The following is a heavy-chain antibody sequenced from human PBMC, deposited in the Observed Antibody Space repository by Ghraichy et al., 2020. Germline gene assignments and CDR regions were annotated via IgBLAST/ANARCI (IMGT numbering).Heavy chain of an antibody. CDR3: AGPTVTTNLFAY. Sequence: GGSLRLSCAASGFTFSSYAMSWVRQAPGKGLEWVSTVSVSGGSTFYADSVRGRFTISRDNSKNTLYLQMNSLRAEDTAVYYCAGPTVTTNLFAYWGQGTLVTVSS. CDR2: VSVSGGST. D-gene: IGHD4-11*01. V-gene: IGHV3-23*01. J-gene: IGHJ4*02. CDR1: GFTFSSYA.